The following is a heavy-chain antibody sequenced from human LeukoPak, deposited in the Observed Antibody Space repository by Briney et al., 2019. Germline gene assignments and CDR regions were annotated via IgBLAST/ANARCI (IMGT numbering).Heavy chain of an antibody. V-gene: IGHV4-59*12. CDR3: ARGGLMVYAVRVQNDVFDI. J-gene: IGHJ3*02. CDR1: GGSISSYY. Sequence: SETLSLTCTVSGGSISSYYWSWIRQPPGQGLEWIGYVYYSGSTNYSPSLKSRVTISVDTSKNQFSLKLSSVTAADTAVYYCARGGLMVYAVRVQNDVFDIWGQGTMVTVSS. D-gene: IGHD2-8*01. CDR2: VYYSGST.